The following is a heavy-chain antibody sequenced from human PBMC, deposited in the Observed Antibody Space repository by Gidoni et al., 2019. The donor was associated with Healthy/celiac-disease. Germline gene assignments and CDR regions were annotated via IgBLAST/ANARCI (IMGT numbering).Heavy chain of an antibody. V-gene: IGHV4-59*01. CDR3: AREVEDSSYSWRFDY. J-gene: IGHJ4*02. Sequence: QVQLQESGPGLVKPSETLSLTCTVSGGSISSYYWSWIRQPPGKGLEWIGYIYYSGSTNYNPSLKSRVTISVDTSKNQFSLKLSSVTAADTAVYYCAREVEDSSYSWRFDYWGQGTLVTVSS. CDR2: IYYSGST. D-gene: IGHD2-15*01. CDR1: GGSISSYY.